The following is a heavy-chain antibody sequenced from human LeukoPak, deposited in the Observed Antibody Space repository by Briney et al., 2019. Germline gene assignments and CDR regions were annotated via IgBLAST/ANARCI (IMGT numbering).Heavy chain of an antibody. D-gene: IGHD2-21*01. J-gene: IGHJ4*02. CDR1: GLTFSGQW. V-gene: IGHV3-7*01. CDR2: IKYDGSEE. Sequence: PGGSERLSCAASGLTFSGQWVNWVRQAPGQGLEWVANIKYDGSEEYYADSVKGRFTISRDNAKNSLSLQMNYVRAGDTAIYYCAYSNHLTYWGQGALVTVSS. CDR3: AYSNHLTY.